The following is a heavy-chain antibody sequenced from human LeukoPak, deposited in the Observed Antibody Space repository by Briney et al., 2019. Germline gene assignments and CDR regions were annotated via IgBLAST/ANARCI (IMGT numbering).Heavy chain of an antibody. V-gene: IGHV3-7*03. CDR1: GFTFSNYW. CDR2: INQDGGGA. D-gene: IGHD2-8*01. Sequence: RTGGSLRLSCSASGFTFSNYWMTWVRQAPGKGLEWVANINQDGGGAYYVDSVKGRFTVSRDNAKNSLYLQLNNLRVDDTAVYHCASRYCTISACRASSHHCFDNWGKGTTVTVSS. J-gene: IGHJ6*04. CDR3: ASRYCTISACRASSHHCFDN.